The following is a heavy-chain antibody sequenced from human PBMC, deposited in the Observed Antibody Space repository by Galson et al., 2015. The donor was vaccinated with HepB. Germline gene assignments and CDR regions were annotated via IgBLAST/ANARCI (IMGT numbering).Heavy chain of an antibody. CDR1: GFTFSSYV. D-gene: IGHD2-2*01. Sequence: LRLSCAASGFTFSSYVMTWVRQAPGKGLDWVSSISASGAGTYYADPVKGRFTISRDNSRNTLYLQMKSLRPEDTAIYYCATHPYCSSTGCYLNWFDPWGQGTLVTVSS. CDR2: ISASGAGT. V-gene: IGHV3-23*01. CDR3: ATHPYCSSTGCYLNWFDP. J-gene: IGHJ5*02.